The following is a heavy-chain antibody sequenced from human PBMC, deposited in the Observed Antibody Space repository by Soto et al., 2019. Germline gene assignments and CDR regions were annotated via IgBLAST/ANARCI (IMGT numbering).Heavy chain of an antibody. CDR3: ARGVRDYVWGGLIDY. CDR1: GGSISSGGYY. CDR2: IYYSGST. Sequence: QVQLQESGPGLVKPSQTLSLTCTVSGGSISSGGYYWSWIRQHPGKGLEWNGYIYYSGSTYYNPSLKSRVTISVDTSKNQFSLKLSSVTAADTAVYYCARGVRDYVWGGLIDYWGQGTLVTVSS. D-gene: IGHD3-16*01. V-gene: IGHV4-31*03. J-gene: IGHJ4*02.